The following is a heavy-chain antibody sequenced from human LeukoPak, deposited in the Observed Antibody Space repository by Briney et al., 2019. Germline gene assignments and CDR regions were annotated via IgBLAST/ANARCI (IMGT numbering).Heavy chain of an antibody. Sequence: GGSLRLSCVASGVTLSNYAMSWARQAPGKGLEWVSAINGGGSNTYYADSVKGRFTISRDNSKNMVYLQMNNLRADDTAVYYCAKSAVVITFRFDDWGQGALVTVSS. V-gene: IGHV3-23*01. CDR2: INGGGSNT. CDR3: AKSAVVITFRFDD. CDR1: GVTLSNYA. J-gene: IGHJ4*02. D-gene: IGHD4/OR15-4a*01.